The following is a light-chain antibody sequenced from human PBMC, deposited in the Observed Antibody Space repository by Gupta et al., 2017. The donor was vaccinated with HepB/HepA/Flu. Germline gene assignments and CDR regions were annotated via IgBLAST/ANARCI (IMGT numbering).Light chain of an antibody. J-gene: IGKJ2*01. CDR2: DAS. Sequence: EIVLTQSPATLSLSPGERATLSCRASQSVSSYLAWYQQKPGQAPRLLIYDASNRATGIPARFSGSGSGTDFTLTISSLEPEDFAVYYCQQRSNWPPRTFGPGTKLEIK. CDR1: QSVSSY. CDR3: QQRSNWPPRT. V-gene: IGKV3-11*01.